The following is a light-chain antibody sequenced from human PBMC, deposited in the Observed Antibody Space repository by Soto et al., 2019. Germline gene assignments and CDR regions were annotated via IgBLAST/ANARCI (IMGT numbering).Light chain of an antibody. Sequence: QAVVTQEPSLTVSPGGTVTLTCAPSSGAVTSGNYPNWFQQKPGQAPRALIYSTNHKYSWTPARFSGSLLGGKAALTLSGVQPEDEADYYCLLYYGGQLGVFGGETKLTVL. CDR2: STN. V-gene: IGLV7-43*01. CDR3: LLYYGGQLGV. J-gene: IGLJ2*01. CDR1: SGAVTSGNY.